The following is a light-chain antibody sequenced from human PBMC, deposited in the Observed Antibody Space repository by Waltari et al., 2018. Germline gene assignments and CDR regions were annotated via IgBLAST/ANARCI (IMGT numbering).Light chain of an antibody. CDR1: QSISSY. CDR2: AAS. V-gene: IGKV1-39*01. Sequence: DIQMTQSPSSQSASVGDRVTITCRASQSISSYLNWYQQKPGKAPKLLIYAASSLQSGVPSRFSGSGSGTDFTLTISSLQPEDFATYYCQQSYSTLSFTFGPGTKVDIK. J-gene: IGKJ3*01. CDR3: QQSYSTLSFT.